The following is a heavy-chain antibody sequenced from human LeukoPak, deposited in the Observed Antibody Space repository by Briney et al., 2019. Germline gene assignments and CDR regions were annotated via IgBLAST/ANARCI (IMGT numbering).Heavy chain of an antibody. CDR2: ISYDGSNK. Sequence: GGSLRLSCAASGFTFSSYGMHWVRQAPGKGLEWVAVISYDGSNKYYADSVKGRFTISRDNSKNTLYLQMNSLRAEDTAVYYCAKDQIVVVTTIQGNDAFDIWGQGTMVTVPS. D-gene: IGHD2-21*02. J-gene: IGHJ3*02. V-gene: IGHV3-30*18. CDR3: AKDQIVVVTTIQGNDAFDI. CDR1: GFTFSSYG.